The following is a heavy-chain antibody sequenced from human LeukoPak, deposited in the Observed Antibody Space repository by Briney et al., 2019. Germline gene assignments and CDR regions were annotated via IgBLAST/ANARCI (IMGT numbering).Heavy chain of an antibody. D-gene: IGHD3-22*01. Sequence: PGGSLRLSCAASGFTFSSYSMNWVRQAPGKGLEWVSSISSSSSYIYYAGSVKGRFTISRDNAKNSLYLQMNSLRAEDTAVYYCARTPTYDSSGYLYGDYYYMDVWGKGTTVTVSS. J-gene: IGHJ6*03. CDR3: ARTPTYDSSGYLYGDYYYMDV. V-gene: IGHV3-21*01. CDR2: ISSSSSYI. CDR1: GFTFSSYS.